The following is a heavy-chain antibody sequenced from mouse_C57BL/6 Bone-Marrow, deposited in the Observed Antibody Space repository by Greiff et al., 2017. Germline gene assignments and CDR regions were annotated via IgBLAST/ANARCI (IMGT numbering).Heavy chain of an antibody. J-gene: IGHJ2*01. D-gene: IGHD2-3*01. CDR2: IDPESGDT. V-gene: IGHV14-4*01. CDR1: GFNIKDDY. CDR3: SSFDGNYFDF. Sequence: EVQLQQSGAELVRPGASVKLSCTASGFNIKDDYIHWVKQRPEQGLEWIGWIDPESGDTEYASKFQGKATITSDTSSNTSYLPLSSLTSEDTAVYYCSSFDGNYFDFWGQGTPLTVAS.